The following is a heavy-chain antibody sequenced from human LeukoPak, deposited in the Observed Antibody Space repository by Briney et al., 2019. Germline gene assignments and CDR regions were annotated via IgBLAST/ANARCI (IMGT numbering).Heavy chain of an antibody. D-gene: IGHD1-1*01. J-gene: IGHJ6*02. CDR1: GYTLTELS. Sequence: GASVKVSCKVSGYTLTELSMHWVRQAPGKGLEWMGGFDPEDGETIYAQKFQGRVTLTEDTSTDTAYMQLSSLRSEDTAVYYCATTGTIDYYYGMDVWGQGTTVTVSS. CDR2: FDPEDGET. CDR3: ATTGTIDYYYGMDV. V-gene: IGHV1-24*01.